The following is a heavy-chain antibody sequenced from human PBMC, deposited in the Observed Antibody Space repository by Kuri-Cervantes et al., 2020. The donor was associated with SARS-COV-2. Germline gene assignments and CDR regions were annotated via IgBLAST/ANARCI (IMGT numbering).Heavy chain of an antibody. J-gene: IGHJ6*02. V-gene: IGHV3-33*01. CDR1: GFTFSSYG. Sequence: GGSLRLSCAASGFTFSSYGMHWVRQAPGKGLEWVAVIWYDGSNKYYADSVKGRFTISRDNSKNTLYLQMNSLRAEDTAVYYCARDRDFWSGFLGGMDVWGQGTTVTVSS. CDR3: ARDRDFWSGFLGGMDV. CDR2: IWYDGSNK. D-gene: IGHD3-3*01.